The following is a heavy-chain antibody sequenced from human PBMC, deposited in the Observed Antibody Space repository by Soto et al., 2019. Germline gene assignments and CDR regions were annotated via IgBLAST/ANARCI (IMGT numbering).Heavy chain of an antibody. J-gene: IGHJ3*02. CDR3: VKDKKYDILSAWDDIDI. Sequence: GGSPRLSCAASGFSFSSYWMSWVRQAPGKGLEWVAAISGGGGGTHYADPVKGRFTISRDNSKNTLHLQMNNLRAEDTATYYCVKDKKYDILSAWDDIDIWGQGTLVTVSS. D-gene: IGHD3-9*01. CDR2: ISGGGGGT. V-gene: IGHV3-23*01. CDR1: GFSFSSYW.